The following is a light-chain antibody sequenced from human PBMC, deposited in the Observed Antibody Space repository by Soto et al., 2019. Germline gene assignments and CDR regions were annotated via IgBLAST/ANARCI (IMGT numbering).Light chain of an antibody. J-gene: IGLJ1*01. Sequence: QSVLTQPASVSGSPGQSITISCTGTSSDIGAYNFVSWYQQHPGKAPKVLIYEGTKRPSGVSNRFSGSKSGNTASLTISGLQAEDEADYYCCSYTSSTTLYVFXSGTKVTVL. CDR2: EGT. V-gene: IGLV2-14*01. CDR1: SSDIGAYNF. CDR3: CSYTSSTTLYV.